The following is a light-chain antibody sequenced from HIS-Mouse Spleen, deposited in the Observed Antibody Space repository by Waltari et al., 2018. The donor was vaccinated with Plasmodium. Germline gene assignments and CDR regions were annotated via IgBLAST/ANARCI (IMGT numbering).Light chain of an antibody. CDR1: PSVSSN. CDR3: QQYNNWSFT. V-gene: IGKV3-15*01. Sequence: EIVMTQSPATLSVSPGERATLSCRASPSVSSNLAWYQQKPGQAPRPLICGASTRATGIPARFSGSGSGTEFTLTISSLQSEDFAVYYCQQYNNWSFTFGPGTKVDIK. J-gene: IGKJ3*01. CDR2: GAS.